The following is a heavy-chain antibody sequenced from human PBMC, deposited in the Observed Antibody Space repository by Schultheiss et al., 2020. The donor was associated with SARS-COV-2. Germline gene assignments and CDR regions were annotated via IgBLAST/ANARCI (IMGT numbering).Heavy chain of an antibody. CDR1: GYTFTSYD. Sequence: ASVKVSCKASGYTFTSYDINWVRQATGQGLEWMGWMNPNSGNTGYAQKFQGRVTMTRDTSISTAYMELSRLRSDDTAVYYCARMGTATGSYYYYGMDVWGQGTTVTVSS. J-gene: IGHJ6*02. CDR2: MNPNSGNT. CDR3: ARMGTATGSYYYYGMDV. D-gene: IGHD1-26*01. V-gene: IGHV1-8*01.